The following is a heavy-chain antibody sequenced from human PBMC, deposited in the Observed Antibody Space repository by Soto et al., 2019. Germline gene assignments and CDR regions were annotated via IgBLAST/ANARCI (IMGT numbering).Heavy chain of an antibody. J-gene: IGHJ6*02. CDR1: GYSFSSFW. D-gene: IGHD1-1*01. CDR3: AKRGWNTNYNPSLKSRATMSVDTSKKQFSLKLTSVTAADTAVYYCARYSSNWFQTEGMDV. Sequence: PGESLKISCEGSGYSFSSFWISWVRQMPGKGLEWVGRIDPSDSYINYSPSFQGRVTISADKSSSTAYLQWSSLEASDTGIYYCAKRGWNTNYNPSLKSRATMSVDTSKKQFSLKLTSVTAADTAVYYCARYSSNWFQTEGMDVWGQGTTVTVSS. CDR2: IDPSDSYI. V-gene: IGHV5-10-1*01.